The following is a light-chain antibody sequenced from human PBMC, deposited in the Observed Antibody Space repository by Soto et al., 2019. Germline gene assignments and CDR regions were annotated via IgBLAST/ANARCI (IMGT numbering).Light chain of an antibody. CDR2: EVY. V-gene: IGLV2-14*01. CDR3: TSYRSSSSTYV. Sequence: SPLSQPASVSGSPGQSITISCTGTSGDIGNYNYVSWYQHYPGKAPRLLIYEVYNRPSGVSNRFSGSKSGDTASLTISGLQAEDEGDYYCTSYRSSSSTYVFGTGTKVTVL. J-gene: IGLJ1*01. CDR1: SGDIGNYNY.